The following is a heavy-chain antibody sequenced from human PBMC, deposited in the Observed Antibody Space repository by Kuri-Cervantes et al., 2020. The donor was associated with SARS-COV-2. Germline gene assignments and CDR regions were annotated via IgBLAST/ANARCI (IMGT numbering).Heavy chain of an antibody. D-gene: IGHD2-8*01. V-gene: IGHV4-34*01. Sequence: ESLKISCAVYGGSFSGYYWSWIRQPPGKGLEWIGEITQSGNTNYNPSLKSRVTISVDTSKNQFSLRLSSTTAADTAVYYCARATMVYAESWFDSWGQGTPVTVSS. J-gene: IGHJ5*01. CDR1: GGSFSGYY. CDR2: ITQSGNT. CDR3: ARATMVYAESWFDS.